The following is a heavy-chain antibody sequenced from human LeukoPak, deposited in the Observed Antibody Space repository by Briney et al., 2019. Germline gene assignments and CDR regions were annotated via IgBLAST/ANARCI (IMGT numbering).Heavy chain of an antibody. D-gene: IGHD3-10*01. V-gene: IGHV3-11*01. CDR2: ISSSGSTI. CDR1: GFTFSDYY. J-gene: IGHJ4*02. CDR3: AKDDAWLRFGE. Sequence: GGSLRLSCAASGFTFSDYYMSWIRQAPGKGLEWVSYISSSGSTIYYADSVKGRFTISRDNSKNMLYLEVISLTADDTAVYYCAKDDAWLRFGEWSQGTLVTVSS.